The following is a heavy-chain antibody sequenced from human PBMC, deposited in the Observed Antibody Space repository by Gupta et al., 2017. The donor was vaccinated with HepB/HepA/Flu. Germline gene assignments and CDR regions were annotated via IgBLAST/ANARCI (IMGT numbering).Heavy chain of an antibody. Sequence: QVQLQESGPGLVKPSQTLSLTCTVSGGSISSGGYYWSWIRQHPGKGLEWIGYIYYSGSTYYNPSLKSRVTISVDTSKNQFSLKLSSVTAADTAVDYCARAVRGVLTHMDVWGKGTTVTVSS. V-gene: IGHV4-31*03. J-gene: IGHJ6*03. D-gene: IGHD3-10*02. CDR2: IYYSGST. CDR1: GGSISSGGYY. CDR3: ARAVRGVLTHMDV.